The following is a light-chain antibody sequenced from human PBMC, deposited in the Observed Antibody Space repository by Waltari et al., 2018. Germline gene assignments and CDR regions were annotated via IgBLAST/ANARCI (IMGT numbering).Light chain of an antibody. CDR3: CSYTGSYTLA. CDR2: DVS. V-gene: IGLV2-23*02. J-gene: IGLJ3*02. Sequence: QSALTQPASVSGSPGQSITISCTGTSSDIGSYSLVSWYQQHPGKAPKLIIYDVSERPSGISNRFSGSKSGNTASLAISGRQAEDAADYYCCSYTGSYTLAFGGGTNLIVL. CDR1: SSDIGSYSL.